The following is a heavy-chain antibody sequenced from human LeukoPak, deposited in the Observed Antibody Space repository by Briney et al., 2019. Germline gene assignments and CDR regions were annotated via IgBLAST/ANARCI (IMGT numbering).Heavy chain of an antibody. V-gene: IGHV3-33*06. CDR3: AKDRWYRQTNFDY. Sequence: PGGSLRLSXAAFGLTSSSYGLHWVGQAPGKGLEWVPVIWYDGSNKYYADSVKGRFTISRDNSKNTLYLQMNSLRAEDTAVYYCAKDRWYRQTNFDYWGQGTLVTVSS. J-gene: IGHJ4*02. CDR1: GLTSSSYG. CDR2: IWYDGSNK. D-gene: IGHD2-15*01.